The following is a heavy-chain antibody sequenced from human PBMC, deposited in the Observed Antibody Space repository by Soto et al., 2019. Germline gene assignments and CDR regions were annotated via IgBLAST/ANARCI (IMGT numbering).Heavy chain of an antibody. D-gene: IGHD3-3*01. Sequence: QLHLVQSGAVVKKPGASVTVSCSASGYPVTAYYMHWVRQAPGRGLEWMGGINPATGAAKYTQTFQGRVTRTRDPSTSTVFMELSGLTSEDTAVFYCARGGGVGVAGSAAFEMWGQGTLVTVSS. V-gene: IGHV1-2*02. J-gene: IGHJ3*02. CDR1: GYPVTAYY. CDR3: ARGGGVGVAGSAAFEM. CDR2: INPATGAA.